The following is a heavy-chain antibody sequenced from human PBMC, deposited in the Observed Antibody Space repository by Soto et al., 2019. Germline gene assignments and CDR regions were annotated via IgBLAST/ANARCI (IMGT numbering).Heavy chain of an antibody. CDR2: IYSGGST. J-gene: IGHJ4*02. CDR1: GFTVSSNY. CDR3: ARDGRDHFDY. V-gene: IGHV3-66*01. Sequence: GGSLRLSCAASGFTVSSNYMSWVRQAPGKGLEWGSVIYSGGSTYYADSVKGRFTISRDNSKNTLYLQMNSLRAEDPAVYYCARDGRDHFDYWGQGTLVTVSS.